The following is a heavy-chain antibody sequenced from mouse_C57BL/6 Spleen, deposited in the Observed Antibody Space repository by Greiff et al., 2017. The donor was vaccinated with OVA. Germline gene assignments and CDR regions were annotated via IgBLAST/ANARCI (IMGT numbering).Heavy chain of an antibody. CDR1: GYSFTGYY. CDR2: INPSTGGT. J-gene: IGHJ3*01. D-gene: IGHD2-3*01. V-gene: IGHV1-42*01. CDR3: ARRIYDGYYEFAY. Sequence: EVQLQESGPELVKPGASVKISCKASGYSFTGYYMNWVKQSPEKSLEWIGEINPSTGGTTYNQKFKAKATLTVDKSSSTAYMQLKSLTSEDSAVYYCARRIYDGYYEFAYWGQGTLVTVSA.